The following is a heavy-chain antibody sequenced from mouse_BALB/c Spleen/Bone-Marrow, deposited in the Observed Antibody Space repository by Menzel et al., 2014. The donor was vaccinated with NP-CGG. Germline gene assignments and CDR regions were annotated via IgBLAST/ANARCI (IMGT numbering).Heavy chain of an antibody. CDR1: GFTFSAFG. V-gene: IGHV5-17*02. CDR3: ARSRYDVGWFAY. Sequence: EVHLVESGGGLVQPGGSRKLSCAASGFTFSAFGMHWVRQAPERGLEWVAYIISGSNTIYYSDKVKGRFTISRDNPKNTLFLQMTSLRSEDTAMYYCARSRYDVGWFAYWGQGTLVTVSA. J-gene: IGHJ3*01. CDR2: IISGSNTI. D-gene: IGHD2-14*01.